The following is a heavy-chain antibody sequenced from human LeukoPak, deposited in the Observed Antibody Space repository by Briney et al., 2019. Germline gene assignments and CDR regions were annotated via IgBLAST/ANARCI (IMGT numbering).Heavy chain of an antibody. CDR1: GDSGFSNSPA. V-gene: IGHV6-1*01. CDR3: ARSSNRGWRDF. D-gene: IGHD3-3*01. Sequence: SQTLSLTGVISGDSGFSNSPAWKWIRQSPWRGIECLGRTYYRSKWYNDYAVSVKSRITIYPDTSKTQFSLQLNPGTPEDTAVYYCARSSNRGWRDFWGQGTTVTVSS. J-gene: IGHJ6*02. CDR2: TYYRSKWYN.